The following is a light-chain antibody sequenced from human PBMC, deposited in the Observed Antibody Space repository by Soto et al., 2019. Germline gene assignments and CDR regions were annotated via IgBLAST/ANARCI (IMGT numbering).Light chain of an antibody. CDR2: EVS. CDR3: SSYISSSTRGV. J-gene: IGLJ3*02. CDR1: SSDVGGYNY. V-gene: IGLV2-14*01. Sequence: QSALTQPASVSGSPGQSITISCTGTSSDVGGYNYVSWYQHHPGKAPKLMIYEVSNRPSGVSNRFSGSKSGNTASLTISGLQAEDEADYYCSSYISSSTRGVFGGGTKLTVL.